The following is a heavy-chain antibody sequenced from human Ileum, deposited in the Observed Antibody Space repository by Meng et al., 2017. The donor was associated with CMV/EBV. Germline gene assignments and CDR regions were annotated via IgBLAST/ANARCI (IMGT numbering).Heavy chain of an antibody. CDR1: GFTFSSYS. V-gene: IGHV3-30*04. J-gene: IGHJ6*02. CDR3: TKDQWGSSSSLTGMDV. D-gene: IGHD6-6*01. CDR2: VSFDGRNQ. Sequence: GESLKISCAASGFTFSSYSMHWVRQAPGKGLEWVARVSFDGRNQYYADSMKGRFTASRDNSKNTLYLQMNSLRTEDTAVYYCTKDQWGSSSSLTGMDVWGQGTTVTVSS.